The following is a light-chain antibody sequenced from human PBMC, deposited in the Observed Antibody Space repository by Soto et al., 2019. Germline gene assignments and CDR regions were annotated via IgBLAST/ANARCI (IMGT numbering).Light chain of an antibody. J-gene: IGLJ2*01. CDR1: SCNIGAGYD. Sequence: QAVVTQPPSVSGAPGQRVTISCTGSSCNIGAGYDLHWYQQLPGTAPKLFIYGNSNRPSGVPDRFSGSKSGTSASLAITGLQAEDEADYSCQSYDSSLSGPVVFGGGTKVTVL. CDR2: GNS. CDR3: QSYDSSLSGPVV. V-gene: IGLV1-40*01.